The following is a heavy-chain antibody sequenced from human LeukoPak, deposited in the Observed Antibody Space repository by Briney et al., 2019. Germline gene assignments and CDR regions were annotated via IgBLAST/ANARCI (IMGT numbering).Heavy chain of an antibody. Sequence: PSETLSLTCTVSGDSISSYYWSWIRQPPGKGLEWIGYIYYSGSTNYNPSLKSRVTISVDTSKNQFSLKLSSVTAADTAVYYCAHLGYCSSTSCYEIFDYWGQGTLVTVSS. CDR1: GDSISSYY. V-gene: IGHV4-59*01. CDR2: IYYSGST. D-gene: IGHD2-2*01. J-gene: IGHJ4*02. CDR3: AHLGYCSSTSCYEIFDY.